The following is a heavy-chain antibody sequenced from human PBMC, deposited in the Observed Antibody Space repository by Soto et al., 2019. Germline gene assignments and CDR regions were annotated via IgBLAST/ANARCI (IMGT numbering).Heavy chain of an antibody. V-gene: IGHV1-8*01. Sequence: SVKVPCQASGYNFTKYDINWVRQSPGQGLEWMGWMNPNNGYTGYAQKFRGRVTMTRDTSISTAYMELSSLTSEDTAVYYCARRKERSGPNYFDYWGQGTLVTVSS. CDR3: ARRKERSGPNYFDY. J-gene: IGHJ4*02. D-gene: IGHD6-25*01. CDR1: GYNFTKYD. CDR2: MNPNNGYT.